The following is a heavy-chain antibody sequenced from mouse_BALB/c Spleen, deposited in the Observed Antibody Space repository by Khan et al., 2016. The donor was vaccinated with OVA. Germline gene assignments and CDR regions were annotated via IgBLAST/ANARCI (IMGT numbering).Heavy chain of an antibody. CDR3: ARVGNYWYFDV. Sequence: QIQLVQSGPELKKPGETVKISCKASGYTFTNYGMTWVKQAPGKGLKWMGWINTYTGEPTYADDFKGRFAFSLETSASTASLQINNRKNEDTATYCCARVGNYWYFDVWGAGTTVTVSS. CDR1: GYTFTNYG. J-gene: IGHJ1*01. V-gene: IGHV9-3-1*01. D-gene: IGHD2-1*01. CDR2: INTYTGEP.